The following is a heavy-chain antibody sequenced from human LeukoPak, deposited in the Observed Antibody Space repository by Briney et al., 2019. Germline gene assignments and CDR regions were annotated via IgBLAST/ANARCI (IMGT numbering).Heavy chain of an antibody. D-gene: IGHD3-16*01. CDR3: ARTNAFHI. J-gene: IGHJ4*02. Sequence: SETLSLTCTVSGGSISSYYWSWIRQPPGKGLEWIGYIYYSGTTSYNPSLRSRVTISLDTSKSQFALNLTSVTAADTAIYYCARTNAFHIWGQGTLVTVSS. V-gene: IGHV4-59*01. CDR2: IYYSGTT. CDR1: GGSISSYY.